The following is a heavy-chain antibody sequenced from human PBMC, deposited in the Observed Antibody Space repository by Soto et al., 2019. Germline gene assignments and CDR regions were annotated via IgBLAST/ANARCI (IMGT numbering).Heavy chain of an antibody. J-gene: IGHJ4*02. CDR1: GGTFSTYS. CDR2: IIPIFGAA. Sequence: QVQVVQSGAEVKQPGSSVKVSCKVSGGTFSTYSISWVRQAPGQGLEWVGGIIPIFGAAKHAQKFQGRVTITPDDSTSTVYMELSGLRSEDTAVYFCARDGDRVTARHWGQGTVVTVSS. D-gene: IGHD7-27*01. CDR3: ARDGDRVTARH. V-gene: IGHV1-69*01.